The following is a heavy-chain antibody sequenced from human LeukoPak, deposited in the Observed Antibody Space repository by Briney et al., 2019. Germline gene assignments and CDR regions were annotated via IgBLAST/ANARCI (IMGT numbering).Heavy chain of an antibody. Sequence: SQTLSLTCTVSGGSISSGDYYWSWLRQSPGRGLEWIGYIYYSGSTYYIPSLESRVTISVDTSKNQFSLKLSSVTAADTAVYYCARDHAVVPQDAFDFWGQGTMVTVSS. J-gene: IGHJ3*01. CDR1: GGSISSGDYY. CDR2: IYYSGST. D-gene: IGHD4-23*01. CDR3: ARDHAVVPQDAFDF. V-gene: IGHV4-30-4*01.